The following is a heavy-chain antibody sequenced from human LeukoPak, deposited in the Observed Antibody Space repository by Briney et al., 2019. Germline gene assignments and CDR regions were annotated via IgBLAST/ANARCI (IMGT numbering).Heavy chain of an antibody. J-gene: IGHJ5*02. D-gene: IGHD2-2*02. Sequence: EASVKVSCKASGYTFTSYGISWVRQAPGQGLKWMGWISAYNGNTNYAQKLQGRVTMTTDTSTSTAYMELMSLRSDDTAVYYCARGGRVYCSSTSCYTDRFDPWGQGTLVTVSS. V-gene: IGHV1-18*01. CDR1: GYTFTSYG. CDR3: ARGGRVYCSSTSCYTDRFDP. CDR2: ISAYNGNT.